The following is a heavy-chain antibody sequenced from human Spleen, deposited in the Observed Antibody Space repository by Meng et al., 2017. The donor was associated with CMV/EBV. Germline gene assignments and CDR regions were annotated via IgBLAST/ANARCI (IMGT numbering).Heavy chain of an antibody. Sequence: ESLKISCAASGFTFSSYGMHWIRQPTGKGLEWIGEINHSGSTNYNPSLKSRVTISVDTSKNQFSLKLSSVTAADTAVYYCARDPHASIAVAGSPYYYGMDVWGQGTTVTVSS. J-gene: IGHJ6*02. CDR2: INHSGST. V-gene: IGHV4-34*01. CDR1: GFTFSSYG. CDR3: ARDPHASIAVAGSPYYYGMDV. D-gene: IGHD6-19*01.